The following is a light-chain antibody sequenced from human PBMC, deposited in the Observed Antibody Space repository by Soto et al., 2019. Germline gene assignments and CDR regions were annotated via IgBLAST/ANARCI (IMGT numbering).Light chain of an antibody. CDR3: AVWDNSLNGVA. J-gene: IGLJ2*01. CDR2: RND. Sequence: QAVVTQTPSASGTPGQRVTISCSGSNSNMGRNYVYWYKQVPGTAPKLLMYRNDVRPSGVPDRFTGSKSGTSASLAISGLRSEDEADYYCAVWDNSLNGVAFGGGTQLTVL. CDR1: NSNMGRNY. V-gene: IGLV1-47*01.